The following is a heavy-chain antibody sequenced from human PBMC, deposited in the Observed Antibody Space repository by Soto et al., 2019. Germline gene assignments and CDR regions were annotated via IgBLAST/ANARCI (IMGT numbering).Heavy chain of an antibody. CDR2: IYYSGST. D-gene: IGHD2-8*01. V-gene: IGHV4-59*01. J-gene: IGHJ4*02. CDR3: ARGTVMVLNGHYFDY. Sequence: SETLSLTCTVSGGSICSYYWSWIRQPPGKGLEWIGYIYYSGSTNYNPSLKSRVTISVDTSKNQFSLKLSSVTAADTAVYYCARGTVMVLNGHYFDYWGQGTLVTVSS. CDR1: GGSICSYY.